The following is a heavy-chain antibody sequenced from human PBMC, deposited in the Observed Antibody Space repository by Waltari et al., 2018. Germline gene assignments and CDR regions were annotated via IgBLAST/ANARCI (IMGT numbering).Heavy chain of an antibody. J-gene: IGHJ4*02. CDR1: GITFRHFG. V-gene: IGHV3-30*02. CDR3: AKDAFGNTYLDF. D-gene: IGHD2-2*02. CDR2: IWFDGSDK. Sequence: QVNLVESGGGVVQPGGSLRLYGRTLGITFRHFGMHWVRQAPGKGLEWVALIWFDGSDKFYADSVRGRLTISRDNSARTLYLDMDSLRLDDTAMYYCAKDAFGNTYLDFWGQGTLVTVSS.